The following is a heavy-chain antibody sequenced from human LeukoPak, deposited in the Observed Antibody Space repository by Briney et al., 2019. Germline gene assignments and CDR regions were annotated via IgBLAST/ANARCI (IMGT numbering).Heavy chain of an antibody. CDR3: ARVISGWDDFDY. CDR2: INPNSGGT. V-gene: IGHV1-2*02. Sequence: ASVKVSCKASGYTFTGYYMHWVRQAPGQELEWMGWINPNSGGTNYAQKFQGRVTMTRDTSISTAYMELSRLRSDDTAVYYCARVISGWDDFDYWGQGTLVTVSS. D-gene: IGHD6-19*01. CDR1: GYTFTGYY. J-gene: IGHJ4*02.